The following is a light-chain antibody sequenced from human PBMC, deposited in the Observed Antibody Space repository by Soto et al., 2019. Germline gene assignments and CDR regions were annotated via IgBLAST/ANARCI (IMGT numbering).Light chain of an antibody. CDR1: QSINSNY. CDR3: QQYGSSPL. Sequence: EIVLTQSPGTLSLSPGERATLSCRASQSINSNYLAWYQQKPGQAPRLLMYGASRRAAGIPDRFSGSGSGTDFTLSISTLEPEDFAVYYCQQYGSSPLFGPGTKVDIK. CDR2: GAS. V-gene: IGKV3-20*01. J-gene: IGKJ3*01.